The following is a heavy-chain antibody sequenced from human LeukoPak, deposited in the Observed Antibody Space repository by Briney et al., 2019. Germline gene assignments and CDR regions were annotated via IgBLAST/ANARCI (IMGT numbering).Heavy chain of an antibody. V-gene: IGHV3-23*01. CDR2: ISSSGGST. CDR1: RFTFSNHY. Sequence: GGSLRLSCVASRFTFSNHYMSWVRQAPGKGLEWVSVISSSGGSTYYADSVKGRFTISRDNSKNTLYLQMNSLRAEDTAVYYCAKSNIAAADSVDPWGQGTLVTVSS. J-gene: IGHJ5*02. D-gene: IGHD6-13*01. CDR3: AKSNIAAADSVDP.